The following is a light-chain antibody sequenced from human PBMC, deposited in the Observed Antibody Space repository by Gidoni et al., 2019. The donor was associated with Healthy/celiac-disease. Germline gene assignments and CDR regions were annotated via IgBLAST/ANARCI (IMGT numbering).Light chain of an antibody. J-gene: IGKJ4*01. V-gene: IGKV1D-13*01. CDR3: QQFKNYPLT. Sequence: AIQLTQSPSSLSASVGDRVTITCRASQGISSALAWYQQKPGKAPNLLISDASSLESGVPSRFSGSGSGTDFTLTISSLQPEDFATYYCQQFKNYPLTFGGGTKVEI. CDR2: DAS. CDR1: QGISSA.